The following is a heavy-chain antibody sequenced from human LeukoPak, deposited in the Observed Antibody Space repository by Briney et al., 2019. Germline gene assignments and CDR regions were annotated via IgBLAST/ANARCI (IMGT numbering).Heavy chain of an antibody. D-gene: IGHD2-2*01. CDR3: AKDGGVVVPAAIYYYYYYMDV. CDR2: ISGSGGST. CDR1: GFTFSSYW. Sequence: PGGTLRLSCAASGFTFSSYWLSWVRQAPGKGLEWVSAISGSGGSTYYADSVKGRFTISRDNSKNTLYLQMNSLRAEDTAVYYRAKDGGVVVPAAIYYYYYYMDVWGKGTTVTVSS. V-gene: IGHV3-23*01. J-gene: IGHJ6*03.